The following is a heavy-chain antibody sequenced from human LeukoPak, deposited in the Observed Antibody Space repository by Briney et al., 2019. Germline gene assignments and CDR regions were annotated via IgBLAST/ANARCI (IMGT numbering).Heavy chain of an antibody. CDR2: IYYSGST. CDR1: GGSISSHY. J-gene: IGHJ4*02. D-gene: IGHD3-9*01. V-gene: IGHV4-59*11. CDR3: AREAGGYDILTGYYTRGYFDY. Sequence: SETLSLTCTVSGGSISSHYWSWIRQPPGKGLEWIGYIYYSGSTNYNPSLKSRVTISVDTSKNQFSLKLSSVTAADTAVYYCAREAGGYDILTGYYTRGYFDYWGQGTLVTVSS.